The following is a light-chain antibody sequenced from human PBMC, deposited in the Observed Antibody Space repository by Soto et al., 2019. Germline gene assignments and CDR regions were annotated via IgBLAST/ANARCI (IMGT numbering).Light chain of an antibody. J-gene: IGKJ4*01. CDR2: GAS. Sequence: DIVMTQSPATLPVSPGERATLSCRASQSVSSNLAWYQQKPGQAPRFLNYGASTRATGIPARFSGSGSGTEFTLTISSLQSEDFAVYYCQQYDNWPLTFGGGTKVEIK. V-gene: IGKV3-15*01. CDR3: QQYDNWPLT. CDR1: QSVSSN.